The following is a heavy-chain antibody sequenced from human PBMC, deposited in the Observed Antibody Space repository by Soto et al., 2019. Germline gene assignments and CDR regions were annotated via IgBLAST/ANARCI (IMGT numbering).Heavy chain of an antibody. J-gene: IGHJ6*02. D-gene: IGHD2-2*02. CDR3: ARVRIVVVPAAIRGYYYYGMDV. V-gene: IGHV4-34*01. CDR2: INHSGST. Sequence: SETLSLTCAVYGGSFSGYYWSWIRQPPGKGLEWIGEINHSGSTNYNPSLKSRVTISVDTSKNQFSLKLSSVTAADTAVYYCARVRIVVVPAAIRGYYYYGMDVWGQGTTVTVS. CDR1: GGSFSGYY.